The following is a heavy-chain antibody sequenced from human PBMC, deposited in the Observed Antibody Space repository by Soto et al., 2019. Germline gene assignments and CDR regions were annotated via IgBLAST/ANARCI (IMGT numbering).Heavy chain of an antibody. Sequence: QVQLQQWGAGLLKPSETLSLTCAVYGGSFSGYYWSWIRQPPGKGLEWIGEINHSGSTNYNPSLKSRVTISVDTSKNQYSLKLSSVTAADTAVYYCARGGGAAAGHFWGQGTLVTVSS. J-gene: IGHJ4*02. CDR3: ARGGGAAAGHF. D-gene: IGHD6-13*01. CDR1: GGSFSGYY. V-gene: IGHV4-34*01. CDR2: INHSGST.